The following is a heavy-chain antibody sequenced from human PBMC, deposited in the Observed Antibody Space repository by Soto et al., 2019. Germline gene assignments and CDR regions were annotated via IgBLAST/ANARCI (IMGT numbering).Heavy chain of an antibody. CDR2: ISSSSSTI. CDR1: GFTFSSYS. Sequence: EVQLVESGGGLVQPGGSLRLSCAASGFTFSSYSMNWVRQAPGKGLEWVSYISSSSSTIYYADSVKGRFTISRDNAKNSLYLQMNSLRAEDTAVYYCARIARYCSGGSCYYYYYMDVWGKGTTVTVSS. V-gene: IGHV3-48*01. J-gene: IGHJ6*03. CDR3: ARIARYCSGGSCYYYYYMDV. D-gene: IGHD2-15*01.